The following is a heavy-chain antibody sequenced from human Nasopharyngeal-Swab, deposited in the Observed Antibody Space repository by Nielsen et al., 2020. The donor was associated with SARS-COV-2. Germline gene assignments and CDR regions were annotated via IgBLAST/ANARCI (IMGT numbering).Heavy chain of an antibody. D-gene: IGHD2-2*01. CDR1: GYAFTNYY. V-gene: IGHV1-46*01. CDR3: ARDPGVVPAAKRYFDY. CDR2: INPSAGST. Sequence: ASVKVSCKASGYAFTNYYMHWVRQAPGQGLEWMGIINPSAGSTTYAQKFQGRVTMTGDTSTGTVYMELSILTSDDTAVYYCARDPGVVPAAKRYFDYWGQGTLVTVSS. J-gene: IGHJ4*02.